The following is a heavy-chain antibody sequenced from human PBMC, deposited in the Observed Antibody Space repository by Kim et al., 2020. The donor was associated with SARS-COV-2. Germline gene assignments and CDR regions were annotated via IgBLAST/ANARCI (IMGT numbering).Heavy chain of an antibody. Sequence: GGSLRLSCAASGFTFSSYSMNWVRQAPGKGLEWVSSISSSSSYIYYADSVKGRFTISRDNAKNSLYLQMNSLRAEDTAVYYCASREEGYCSGGSCPVAPCGQGTLVTVSS. CDR1: GFTFSSYS. CDR2: ISSSSSYI. D-gene: IGHD2-15*01. CDR3: ASREEGYCSGGSCPVAP. J-gene: IGHJ5*02. V-gene: IGHV3-21*01.